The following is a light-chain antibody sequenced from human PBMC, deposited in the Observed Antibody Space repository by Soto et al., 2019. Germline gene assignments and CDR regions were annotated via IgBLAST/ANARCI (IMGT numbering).Light chain of an antibody. Sequence: EIVLTQSPGTLSLSPGERATLSCRASQSVSSSYFAWYQQKPGHAPRLLIYGASSRATGIPDRFSGSGSGTDFTLTISRLEPEDLAVSYCQQYGSSPPYTFGQGTKLEIK. J-gene: IGKJ2*01. V-gene: IGKV3-20*01. CDR2: GAS. CDR1: QSVSSSY. CDR3: QQYGSSPPYT.